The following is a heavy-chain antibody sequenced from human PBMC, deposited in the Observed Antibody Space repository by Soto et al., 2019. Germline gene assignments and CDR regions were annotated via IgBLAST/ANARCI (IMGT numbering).Heavy chain of an antibody. CDR3: ARIPVDTYMIYWFDP. J-gene: IGHJ5*02. D-gene: IGHD5-18*01. CDR2: MYYIGTT. CDR1: GGSISSGGYY. Sequence: LSLTCTVSGGSISSGGYYWSWIRQHPGKGLEWIGYMYYIGTTQYNPSLRSRVSMSVDTSQNQFTLKLSSVTAADTAVYYCARIPVDTYMIYWFDPWGQGILVTVSS. V-gene: IGHV4-31*03.